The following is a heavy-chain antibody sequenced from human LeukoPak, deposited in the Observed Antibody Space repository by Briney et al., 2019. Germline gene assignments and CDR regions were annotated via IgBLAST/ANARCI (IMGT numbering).Heavy chain of an antibody. CDR1: GGTFNTYD. J-gene: IGHJ4*02. Sequence: GASVKVSCKASGGTFNTYDINWVRQAPGQGLEWMGRIIPGLHITNYAQRFHGRVTISADKSTSTTCLELNNLGSEDTAVYFCSLSKRTSDGSAVDYWGPGTLAAVSS. V-gene: IGHV1-69*04. D-gene: IGHD5-24*01. CDR3: SLSKRTSDGSAVDY. CDR2: IIPGLHIT.